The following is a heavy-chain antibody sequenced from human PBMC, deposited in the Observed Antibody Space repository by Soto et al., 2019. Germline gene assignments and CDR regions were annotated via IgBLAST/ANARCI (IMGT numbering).Heavy chain of an antibody. CDR1: GFTFTSSA. Sequence: SVKVSCKASGFTFTSSAVQWVRQARGQRLEWIGWIVVGSGNTNYAQKFQERVTITRDMSTSTAYMELSSLRSEDTAVYYCAAGFSSFSPVSDYWGQGTLVTVPQ. D-gene: IGHD6-13*01. V-gene: IGHV1-58*01. J-gene: IGHJ4*02. CDR2: IVVGSGNT. CDR3: AAGFSSFSPVSDY.